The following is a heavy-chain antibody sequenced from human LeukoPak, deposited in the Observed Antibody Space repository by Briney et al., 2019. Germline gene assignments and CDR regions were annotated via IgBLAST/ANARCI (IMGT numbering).Heavy chain of an antibody. D-gene: IGHD4-17*01. Sequence: EASVKVSCKASGYTFTGYYMHWVRQAPGQGLEWMGWINCNSGGTNYAQKFQGRVTMTRDTSISTAYMELSSLRSDDTAVYYCARPTTVTDYDACVIWGQGTMVTVSS. J-gene: IGHJ3*02. V-gene: IGHV1-2*02. CDR1: GYTFTGYY. CDR3: ARPTTVTDYDACVI. CDR2: INCNSGGT.